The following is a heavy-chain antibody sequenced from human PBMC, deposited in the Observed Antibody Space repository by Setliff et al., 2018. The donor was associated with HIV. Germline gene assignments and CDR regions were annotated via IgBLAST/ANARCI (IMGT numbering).Heavy chain of an antibody. CDR1: GGSITSYY. CDR2: IYTRGST. V-gene: IGHV4-4*07. J-gene: IGHJ4*02. Sequence: SETLSLTCTVSGGSITSYYWNWIRQPAGKGLEWIGRIYTRGSTIYNPSLKTRITMSVDTSKNQFSLKLKSVTTADTAVYYCARELYGGNSRPFDYWGQGALVTVSS. D-gene: IGHD1-26*01. CDR3: ARELYGGNSRPFDY.